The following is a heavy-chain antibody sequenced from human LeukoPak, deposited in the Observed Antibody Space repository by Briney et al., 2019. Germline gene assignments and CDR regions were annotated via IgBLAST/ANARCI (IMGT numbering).Heavy chain of an antibody. CDR1: GGSISSTSHY. CDR2: IYYSGST. D-gene: IGHD6-13*01. J-gene: IGHJ4*02. CDR3: ARLGYSVSWTDC. Sequence: SETQSLTCTVSGGSISSTSHYWGWIRQPPGKGLEWIGSIYYSGSTYYNPSLKSRVTISVDTSKNQFSLRLSSVTAADMAVYFCARLGYSVSWTDCWGQGTLVTVSS. V-gene: IGHV4-39*01.